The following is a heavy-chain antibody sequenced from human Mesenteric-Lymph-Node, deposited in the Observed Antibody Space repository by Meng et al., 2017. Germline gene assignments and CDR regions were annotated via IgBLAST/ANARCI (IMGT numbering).Heavy chain of an antibody. CDR2: IYTSGST. Sequence: SETLSLTCTVSGGSISSGSYYWSWIRQPAGKGLEWIGRIYTSGSTNYNPSLKSRVTISVDTSKNQFSLKLNSVTAADTAVYYCARTGATWYFIDYWGRGTLVTVSS. CDR1: GGSISSGSYY. V-gene: IGHV4-61*02. D-gene: IGHD2-8*02. CDR3: ARTGATWYFIDY. J-gene: IGHJ4*02.